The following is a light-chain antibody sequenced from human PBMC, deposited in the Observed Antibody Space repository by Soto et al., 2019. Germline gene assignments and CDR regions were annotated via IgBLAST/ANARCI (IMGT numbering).Light chain of an antibody. J-gene: IGKJ2*01. V-gene: IGKV1-33*01. CDR3: QQYGDVPYT. CDR1: QDISNF. CDR2: DVS. Sequence: DIQMTQSPSSLSASVGDRVTITCQASQDISNFLNWFQQKPGRDPKLMIFDVSNLERGVPSRFSGSGSGTDFTFTISSLQPEDIATYYCQQYGDVPYTFGQGTNLEIK.